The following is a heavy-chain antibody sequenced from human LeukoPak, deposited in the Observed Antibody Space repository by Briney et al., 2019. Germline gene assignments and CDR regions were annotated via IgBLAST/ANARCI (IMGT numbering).Heavy chain of an antibody. CDR1: GGSFSGYY. CDR3: ARDVLMTDAFDI. Sequence: SETLSLTCAVYGGSFSGYYWSWIRQPPGKGLEWIGEINHSGSTNYNPSLKSRVTISVDTSKNQFSLKLSSVTVADTAVYYCARDVLMTDAFDIWGQGTMVTVSS. CDR2: INHSGST. J-gene: IGHJ3*02. V-gene: IGHV4-34*01. D-gene: IGHD2-15*01.